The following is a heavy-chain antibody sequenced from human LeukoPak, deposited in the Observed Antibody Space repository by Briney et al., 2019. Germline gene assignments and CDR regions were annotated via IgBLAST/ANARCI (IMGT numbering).Heavy chain of an antibody. CDR2: IWYDGSNK. J-gene: IGHJ4*02. D-gene: IGHD3-10*01. Sequence: SCKASGYTFTGYYMHWVRQAPGKGLEWVAVIWYDGSNKYYADSVKGRFTISRDNSKNTLYLQMNSLRAEDTAVYYCAKGYGSGSYYHLFDYWGQGTLVTVSS. CDR3: AKGYGSGSYYHLFDY. V-gene: IGHV3-33*06. CDR1: GYTFTGYY.